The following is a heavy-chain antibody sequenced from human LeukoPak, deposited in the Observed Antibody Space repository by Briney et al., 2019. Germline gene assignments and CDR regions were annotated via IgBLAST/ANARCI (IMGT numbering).Heavy chain of an antibody. D-gene: IGHD3-9*01. Sequence: GGSLRLSCAASGFTFSSYDMHWVRQATGKGLEWVSAIGTAGDTYYPGFVKGRFTISRENAKNSLYLQMNSLRAGDTAVYYCARTSDDILTGYPTFDYWGQGTLVTVSS. CDR1: GFTFSSYD. V-gene: IGHV3-13*04. CDR3: ARTSDDILTGYPTFDY. J-gene: IGHJ4*02. CDR2: IGTAGDT.